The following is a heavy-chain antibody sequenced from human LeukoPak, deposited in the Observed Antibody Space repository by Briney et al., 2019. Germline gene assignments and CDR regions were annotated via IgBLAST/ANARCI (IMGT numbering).Heavy chain of an antibody. Sequence: PGGSLRLSCAASGFTFSSYSMNWVRQAPGKGLEWVSSINSSSSYIYYADSVKGRFTISRDNAKNSLYLQMNSLRAEDTAVYYCARNPPNRYCSSTSCCPFDYWGQGTLVTVSS. CDR1: GFTFSSYS. V-gene: IGHV3-21*01. CDR3: ARNPPNRYCSSTSCCPFDY. CDR2: INSSSSYI. D-gene: IGHD2-2*01. J-gene: IGHJ4*02.